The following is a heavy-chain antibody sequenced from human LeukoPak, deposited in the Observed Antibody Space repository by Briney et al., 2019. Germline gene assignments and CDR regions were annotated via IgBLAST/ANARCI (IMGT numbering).Heavy chain of an antibody. CDR2: IYHSGST. CDR1: GGSISSYY. Sequence: SETVSLTCTVSGGSISSYYWSWIRQPPGKGLEWIGYIYHSGSTNDKPSLKSRVTISVDTSKNQFSLKLSSVTAADTAVYYCARVEMATITVDYWGQGNPVTVSS. V-gene: IGHV4-59*08. J-gene: IGHJ4*02. D-gene: IGHD5-24*01. CDR3: ARVEMATITVDY.